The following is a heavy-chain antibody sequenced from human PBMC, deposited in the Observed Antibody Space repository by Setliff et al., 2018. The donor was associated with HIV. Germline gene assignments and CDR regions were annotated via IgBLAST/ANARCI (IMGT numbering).Heavy chain of an antibody. CDR1: GGSISSDDYY. J-gene: IGHJ4*02. V-gene: IGHV4-30-4*08. D-gene: IGHD4-17*01. CDR3: VRDDYGYLRYFDY. CDR2: ITYSGSA. Sequence: PSETLSLTCTVPGGSISSDDYYWNWIRQPPGKGLEWIGYITYSGSAYYNPSLKSRVTISIDTSNNQISLRLSSVTAADTAMYYCVRDDYGYLRYFDYWGQGTLVTVSS.